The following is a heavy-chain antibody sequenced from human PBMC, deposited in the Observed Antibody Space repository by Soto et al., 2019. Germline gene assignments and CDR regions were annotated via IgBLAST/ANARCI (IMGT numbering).Heavy chain of an antibody. CDR2: IDSDDGTT. CDR3: VRSYYSSRWFPFDL. CDR1: GFDFGDYY. J-gene: IGHJ4*02. D-gene: IGHD2-2*01. Sequence: GGSLRLSCTASGFDFGDYYMSWIRQAPGKGLEWVSYIDSDDGTTYYTDSVKGRFTISRDKAKNSLYLQMNSLRVEDTALYYCVRSYYSSRWFPFDLWGQGTLVTVSS. V-gene: IGHV3-11*01.